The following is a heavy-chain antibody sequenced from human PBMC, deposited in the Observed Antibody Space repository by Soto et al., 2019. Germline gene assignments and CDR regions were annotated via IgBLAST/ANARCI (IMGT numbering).Heavy chain of an antibody. J-gene: IGHJ4*02. CDR2: IWYDGSKK. CDR3: ARDPGYSGFDFDY. D-gene: IGHD5-12*01. Sequence: QVQLVESGGGVVQPGRSLRLSCAASGFTFSSHAMHWVRQAPGKGLEWVAVIWYDGSKKYYADSVKGRFTVARDDSKNTLSLQMNSLRVEDTAMYYCARDPGYSGFDFDYWGQGTLVTVSS. CDR1: GFTFSSHA. V-gene: IGHV3-33*01.